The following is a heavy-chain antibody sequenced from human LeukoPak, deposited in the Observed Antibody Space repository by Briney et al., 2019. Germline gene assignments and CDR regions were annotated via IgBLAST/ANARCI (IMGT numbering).Heavy chain of an antibody. CDR3: ARGSPDLLEWLPS. V-gene: IGHV1-69*01. CDR1: GGTFSSYA. Sequence: SVKVSCKASGGTFSSYAISWVRQAPGQGLEWMGGIIPIFGTASYAQKFQGRVTITADESTSTAYMELSSLRSEDTAVYYCARGSPDLLEWLPSWGQGTLVTVSS. J-gene: IGHJ4*02. CDR2: IIPIFGTA. D-gene: IGHD3-3*01.